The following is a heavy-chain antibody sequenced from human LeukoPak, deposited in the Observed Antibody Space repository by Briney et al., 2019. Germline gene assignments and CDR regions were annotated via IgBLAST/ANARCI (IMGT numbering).Heavy chain of an antibody. V-gene: IGHV1-46*01. CDR3: ARAGAISNYIFDF. CDR1: GYTFTSYN. J-gene: IGHJ4*02. Sequence: ASVKVSCKASGYTFTSYNLHWVRQAPGQGPEWMGMIDPSGDSTSYAQKFQGRLTVTTDTSTSTVYMELSSLRSEETAVYYCARAGAISNYIFDFWGQGTLVTVSS. CDR2: IDPSGDST. D-gene: IGHD3-10*01.